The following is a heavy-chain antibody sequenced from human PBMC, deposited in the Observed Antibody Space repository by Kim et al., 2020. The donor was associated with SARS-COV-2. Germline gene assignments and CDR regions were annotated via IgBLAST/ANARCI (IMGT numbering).Heavy chain of an antibody. V-gene: IGHV3-49*04. CDR3: TRDDFWSGYYTF. J-gene: IGHJ4*02. CDR2: IRSKAYGGTT. CDR1: GFTFGDYA. Sequence: GGSLRLSCTASGFTFGDYAVSWVRQAPGKGLEWVGFIRSKAYGGTTQYAASVKGRFSISRDDSKSIAYLRMNSLKTEDTAVYYCTRDDFWSGYYTFWGQGTLVTVSS. D-gene: IGHD3-3*01.